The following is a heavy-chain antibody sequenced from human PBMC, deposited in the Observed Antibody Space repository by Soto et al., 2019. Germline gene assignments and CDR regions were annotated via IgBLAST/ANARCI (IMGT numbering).Heavy chain of an antibody. Sequence: PGESLKISCKASDTTHCICWVRQKPGKGLEWMGIIYPGDSDTKYSPSFQGQVTISVDKSISTAYLHWSSLKASDTATYYCARLVNYYFGMDVWGLGTTVTVS. CDR1: DTTHC. CDR2: IYPGDSDT. J-gene: IGHJ6*02. V-gene: IGHV5-51*01. CDR3: ARLVNYYFGMDV.